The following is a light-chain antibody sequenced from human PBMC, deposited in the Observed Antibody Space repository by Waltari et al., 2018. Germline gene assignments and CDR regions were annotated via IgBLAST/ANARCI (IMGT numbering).Light chain of an antibody. CDR2: EVS. J-gene: IGLJ2*01. CDR3: ASYTSSSTI. Sequence: QSALTQPASVSGSPGQSITISCTGTSSDVGSYNYVSWYQQHPRKAPKLMISEVSNRPSGVSNRFSGSKSGNTASLTISGLQAEDEADYYCASYTSSSTIFGGGTNLTVL. CDR1: SSDVGSYNY. V-gene: IGLV2-14*01.